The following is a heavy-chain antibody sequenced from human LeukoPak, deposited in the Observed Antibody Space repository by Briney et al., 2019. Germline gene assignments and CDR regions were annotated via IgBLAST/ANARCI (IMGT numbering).Heavy chain of an antibody. V-gene: IGHV3-21*01. CDR1: GFTFSSYS. D-gene: IGHD6-13*01. Sequence: GGSLRLSXAASGFTFSSYSMSWVRQAPGKGLEWVSSITTRSSYIYYADSVKGRFTISRDDAKSSLYLQMSSLRAEDTAVYYCARDPAAAGSVWLDPWGQGILVTVSS. CDR2: ITTRSSYI. J-gene: IGHJ5*02. CDR3: ARDPAAAGSVWLDP.